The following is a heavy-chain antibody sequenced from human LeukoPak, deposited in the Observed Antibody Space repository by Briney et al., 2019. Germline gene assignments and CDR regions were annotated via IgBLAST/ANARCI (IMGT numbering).Heavy chain of an antibody. Sequence: SETLSLTCAVYGGSFSGYYWSWIRQPPGKGLEWIGEINHSGSTNYNPSLKSRATISVDTSKNQFSLKLSSVTAADTAVYYCARKRYSSSQNWFDPWGQGTLVTVSS. CDR2: INHSGST. CDR1: GGSFSGYY. V-gene: IGHV4-34*01. D-gene: IGHD6-13*01. J-gene: IGHJ5*02. CDR3: ARKRYSSSQNWFDP.